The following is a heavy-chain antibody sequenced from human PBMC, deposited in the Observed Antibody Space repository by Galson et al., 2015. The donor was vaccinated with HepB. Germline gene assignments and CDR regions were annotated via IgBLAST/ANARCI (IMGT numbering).Heavy chain of an antibody. CDR3: ARDSRYYDFWSGYYQI. V-gene: IGHV1-69*13. D-gene: IGHD3-3*01. Sequence: SVKVSCKASGGTFSSYAISWVRQAPGQGLEWMGGIIPIFGTANYAQKFQGRVTITADESTSTAYMELSSLRSEDTAVYYCARDSRYYDFWSGYYQIWGQGTLVTVSS. CDR1: GGTFSSYA. J-gene: IGHJ4*02. CDR2: IIPIFGTA.